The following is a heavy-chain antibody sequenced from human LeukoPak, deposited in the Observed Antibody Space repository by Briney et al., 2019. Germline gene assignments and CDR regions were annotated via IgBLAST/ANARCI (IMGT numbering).Heavy chain of an antibody. CDR3: ARDSTGSYYDVAFDI. CDR1: GGSISSYY. J-gene: IGHJ3*02. Sequence: SETLSLTCTVSGGSISSYYWSWIRQPAGKGLEWIGRIYTSGSTNYNPSLKSRVTMSADTSKNQFSLKLSSVTAADTAVYYCARDSTGSYYDVAFDIWGQGTMVTVSS. V-gene: IGHV4-4*07. CDR2: IYTSGST. D-gene: IGHD1-26*01.